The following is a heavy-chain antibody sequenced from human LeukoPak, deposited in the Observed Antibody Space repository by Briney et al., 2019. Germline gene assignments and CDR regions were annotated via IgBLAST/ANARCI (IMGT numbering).Heavy chain of an antibody. V-gene: IGHV4-61*05. CDR3: ARGFYDSSGYSSPFDY. CDR2: IHNSGST. J-gene: IGHJ4*02. CDR1: GGSISSSSYY. D-gene: IGHD3-22*01. Sequence: KPSETLSLTCTVSGGSISSSSYYWGWIRQPPGKGLEWIAYIHNSGSTNYNPSLKSRVTISVDTSKNQFSLKLSSVTAADTAVYYCARGFYDSSGYSSPFDYWGQGTLVTVSS.